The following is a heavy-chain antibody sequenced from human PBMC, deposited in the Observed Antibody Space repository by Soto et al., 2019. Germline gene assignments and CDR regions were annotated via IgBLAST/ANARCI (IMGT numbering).Heavy chain of an antibody. J-gene: IGHJ3*02. V-gene: IGHV1-2*04. CDR2: INPNSGGT. D-gene: IGHD6-19*01. Sequence: ASVKVSCKASGYTFTGYYMHWVRQAPGQGLEWMGWINPNSGGTNYAQKFQGWVTMTRDTSISTAYMELSRLRSDDTAVYYCATSPGGQWLALGDAFDIWGQGTMVTVSS. CDR1: GYTFTGYY. CDR3: ATSPGGQWLALGDAFDI.